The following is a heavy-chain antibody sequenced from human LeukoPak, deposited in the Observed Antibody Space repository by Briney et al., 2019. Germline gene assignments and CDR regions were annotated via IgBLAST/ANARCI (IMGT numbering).Heavy chain of an antibody. CDR2: IYGGGNI. J-gene: IGHJ4*02. D-gene: IGHD5-24*01. CDR3: ARGAGYNYPYYFDY. Sequence: GGSLRLSCAASGFTVSSNYMNWVRQAPGKGLEWVSVIYGGGNIYYADSVKGRFTISRDNSKNTLYLQMNSLRAEDTAIYYCARGAGYNYPYYFDYWGQGTLVTVSS. V-gene: IGHV3-53*01. CDR1: GFTVSSNY.